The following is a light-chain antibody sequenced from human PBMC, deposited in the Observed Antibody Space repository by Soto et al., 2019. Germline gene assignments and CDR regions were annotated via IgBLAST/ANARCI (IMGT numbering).Light chain of an antibody. CDR2: GPS. CDR3: QQYDSSPRT. V-gene: IGKV3-20*01. Sequence: EIVLTQSPGTLSLSPGERATLSCRASQSISSSYLAWYQQKPGQAPRLLIYGPSSRATGIPDRFSGSGSGTDSTLTINRLEPEDFAVYYCQQYDSSPRTFGQGTKVEIK. CDR1: QSISSSY. J-gene: IGKJ1*01.